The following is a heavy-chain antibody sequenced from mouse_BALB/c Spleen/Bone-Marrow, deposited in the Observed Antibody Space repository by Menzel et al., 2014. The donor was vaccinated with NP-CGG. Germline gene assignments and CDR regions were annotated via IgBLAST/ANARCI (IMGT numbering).Heavy chain of an antibody. V-gene: IGHV4-1*02. CDR2: INPNSSPI. D-gene: IGHD1-1*01. Sequence: EVKVVESGGGLVQPGGSLKLSCAASGFDFSRSWMSWVRQVPGKGLEGIGEINPNSSPINYTPSLKDKFIISRDNAKNTLYLQMSKVRSEDTALYYCARLNYYGNLFVWGAGTTVTVSS. CDR1: GFDFSRSW. J-gene: IGHJ1*01. CDR3: ARLNYYGNLFV.